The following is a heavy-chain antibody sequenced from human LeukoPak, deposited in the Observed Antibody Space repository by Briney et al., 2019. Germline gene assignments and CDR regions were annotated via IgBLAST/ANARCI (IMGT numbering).Heavy chain of an antibody. J-gene: IGHJ4*02. Sequence: SETLSLTCTVSGGSISSSSYYWGWIRQPPGKGLEWIGEIYHNGITNYNPSLKSRVTISLDKSKSQFSLKLSSVTAADTAVYYCARGGGYYYDWGQGTLVTVSS. CDR3: ARGGGYYYD. CDR1: GGSISSSSYY. V-gene: IGHV4-39*07. CDR2: IYHNGIT. D-gene: IGHD3-22*01.